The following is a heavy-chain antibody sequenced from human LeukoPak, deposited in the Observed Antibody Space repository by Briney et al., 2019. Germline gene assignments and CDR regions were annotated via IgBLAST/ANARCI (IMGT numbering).Heavy chain of an antibody. J-gene: IGHJ4*02. D-gene: IGHD4-23*01. Sequence: PGGSLRLSCAASKFTFSSYAMSWVRQAPGKGLEWVSVISSSGGSPHYADSVKGRFTISRDNSKNTLYLQMNSLRVEDTAIYYCTKYAPPTTVVTRFFDSWGQGTLVTVSS. CDR3: TKYAPPTTVVTRFFDS. V-gene: IGHV3-23*01. CDR2: ISSSGGSP. CDR1: KFTFSSYA.